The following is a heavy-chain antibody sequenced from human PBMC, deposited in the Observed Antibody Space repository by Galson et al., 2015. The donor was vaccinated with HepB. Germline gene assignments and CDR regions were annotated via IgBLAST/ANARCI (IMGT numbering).Heavy chain of an antibody. V-gene: IGHV4-59*08. Sequence: ETLSLTCTVSGDSISSYYWSWIRQPPGKGLEWIGYIYNSGSTNYNPSLKGRVTISEDTSKNQFSLRLSSVTAADTAMYYCASLYCSGGSCYSSYWGQGTLVTVSS. CDR1: GDSISSYY. D-gene: IGHD2-15*01. CDR3: ASLYCSGGSCYSSY. J-gene: IGHJ4*02. CDR2: IYNSGST.